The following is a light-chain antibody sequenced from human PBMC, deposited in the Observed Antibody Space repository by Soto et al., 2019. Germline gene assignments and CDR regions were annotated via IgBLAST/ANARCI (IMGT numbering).Light chain of an antibody. Sequence: DIQMTQSPSTLSASVGDRVTITCRASQSISSWLAWYQQKPGKAPKPLIYKASSLESGVTSRFSGSGSGTDFTLPISSLQPDDFAPYYCKPYKSYSFGQGTKLEIK. CDR1: QSISSW. CDR3: KPYKSYS. V-gene: IGKV1-5*03. CDR2: KAS. J-gene: IGKJ2*01.